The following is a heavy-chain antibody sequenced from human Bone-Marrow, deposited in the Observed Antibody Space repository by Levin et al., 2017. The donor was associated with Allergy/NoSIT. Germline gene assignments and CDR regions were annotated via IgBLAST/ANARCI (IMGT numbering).Heavy chain of an antibody. Sequence: GESLKISCAASGFTFGSSGMHWVRQAPGKGLEWVAVISFDGSNKLSAGSVKGRFTISRDNSKNTLYLQMNSLRLDDTAVYYCAKDWDFGYSSPAIDYWGRGTLVNVSS. D-gene: IGHD3-22*01. CDR1: GFTFGSSG. CDR2: ISFDGSNK. CDR3: AKDWDFGYSSPAIDY. J-gene: IGHJ4*02. V-gene: IGHV3-30*18.